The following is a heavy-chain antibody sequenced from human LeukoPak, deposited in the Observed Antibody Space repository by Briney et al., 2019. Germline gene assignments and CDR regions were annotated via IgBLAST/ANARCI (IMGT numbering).Heavy chain of an antibody. CDR3: ARGASY. CDR2: IKPDGSEK. CDR1: GFTFSDYY. J-gene: IGHJ4*02. V-gene: IGHV3-7*04. Sequence: GGSLRLSCAASGFTFSDYYMSWIRQAPGKGPEWVANIKPDGSEKFYVDSVKGRFTVSRDNAKNLLYLQMNSLRAEDTALYYCARGASYWGQGTLVTVSS.